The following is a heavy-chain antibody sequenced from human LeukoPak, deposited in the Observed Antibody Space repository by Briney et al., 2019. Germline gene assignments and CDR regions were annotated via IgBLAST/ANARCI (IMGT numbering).Heavy chain of an antibody. CDR2: IIPNSGGT. Sequence: SVKVSCKASGCTFTSYYISWVRQAPGQGLEWMGRIIPNSGGTNYAQKFQGRVTITTDKSTSTAYMELSSLRSEDTAVYYCANGLVVDATHHYYYYYGMDVWGQGTTVTVSS. J-gene: IGHJ6*02. CDR3: ANGLVVDATHHYYYYYGMDV. CDR1: GCTFTSYY. V-gene: IGHV1-69*02. D-gene: IGHD2-15*01.